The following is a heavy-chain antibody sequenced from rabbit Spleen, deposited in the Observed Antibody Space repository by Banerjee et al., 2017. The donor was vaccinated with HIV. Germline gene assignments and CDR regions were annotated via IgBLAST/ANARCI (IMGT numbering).Heavy chain of an antibody. CDR1: GFSFTYIDY. V-gene: IGHV1S40*01. D-gene: IGHD1-1*01. CDR2: VAAGVSFTS. Sequence: QSLEESGGDLVKPGASLTLTCTASGFSFTYIDYLCWVRQPPGKGPEWIACVAAGVSFTSYYATWAKGRFTISKTSSTTVTLQMTSLTAADTATYFCARGAYYENYSLGLWGPGTLVTVS. J-gene: IGHJ4*01. CDR3: ARGAYYENYSLGL.